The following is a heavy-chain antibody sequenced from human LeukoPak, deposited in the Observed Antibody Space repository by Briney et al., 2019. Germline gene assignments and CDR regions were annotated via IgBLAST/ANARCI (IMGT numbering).Heavy chain of an antibody. D-gene: IGHD4-23*01. CDR2: IIPIFGTA. J-gene: IGHJ3*02. Sequence: ASVKVSCKASGGTFSSYAISWVRQAPGQGLEWMGGIIPIFGTANYAQKFQGRVTITADESTSTAYMELSSLRSEDTAVYYCARVDTVVTDDAFDIWGQGTMVTVSS. V-gene: IGHV1-69*13. CDR3: ARVDTVVTDDAFDI. CDR1: GGTFSSYA.